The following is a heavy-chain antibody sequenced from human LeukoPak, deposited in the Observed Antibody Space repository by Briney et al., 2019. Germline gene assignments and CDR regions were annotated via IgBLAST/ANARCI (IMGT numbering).Heavy chain of an antibody. J-gene: IGHJ4*02. CDR2: ISSSGSTT. CDR1: GFTFSDYY. CDR3: AKDPRDKYYDILTGYYLDY. V-gene: IGHV3-11*01. D-gene: IGHD3-9*01. Sequence: GGSLRLSCAASGFTFSDYYMSWIRQAPGKGLEWISYISSSGSTTHYADSVKGRFTISRDNAKNSLYLQMNSLRAEDTALYYCAKDPRDKYYDILTGYYLDYWGQGTLVTVSS.